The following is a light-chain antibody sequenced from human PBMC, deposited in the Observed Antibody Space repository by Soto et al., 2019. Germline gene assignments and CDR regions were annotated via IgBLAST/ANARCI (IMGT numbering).Light chain of an antibody. J-gene: IGLJ1*01. Sequence: QSALTQPASVSGSPGQSITISCTGTSSDVGGYNYVSWYQPHPGKAPKLMIYEVSNRPSGVSNRFSGSKSGNTASLTISGIQAEDEADYYCSSYTSSSTRVFGTGTKRTVL. CDR2: EVS. CDR3: SSYTSSSTRV. V-gene: IGLV2-14*01. CDR1: SSDVGGYNY.